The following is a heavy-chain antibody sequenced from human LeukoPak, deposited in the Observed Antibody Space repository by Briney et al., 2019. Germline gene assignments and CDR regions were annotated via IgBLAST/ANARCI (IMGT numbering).Heavy chain of an antibody. CDR1: GLTFGDHY. Sequence: PGGSLRLSCVVYGLTFGDHYVSWIRQAPGKGLDWIAYISNSGTVKNYANSVRGRFTISRDSAKRSVFLQMSSLRSDDTAVYYCARGDSLDLWGQGTLVSVSP. J-gene: IGHJ4*02. CDR2: ISNSGTVK. V-gene: IGHV3-11*04. D-gene: IGHD2-21*02. CDR3: ARGDSLDL.